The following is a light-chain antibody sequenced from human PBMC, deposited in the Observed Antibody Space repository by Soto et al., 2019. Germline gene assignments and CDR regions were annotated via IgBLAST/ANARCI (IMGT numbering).Light chain of an antibody. J-gene: IGKJ1*01. CDR1: QSVSSDY. CDR2: EAS. Sequence: EIVLTQSPGTLSLSPGERATLSCRASQSVSSDYLAWYQQKPGQPPRLLIYEASTRATGIPDRFSGSGSGTEFTLTISRLEPEDFAVYFCQHFGNSPLWTFGQGTKVDIK. V-gene: IGKV3-20*01. CDR3: QHFGNSPLWT.